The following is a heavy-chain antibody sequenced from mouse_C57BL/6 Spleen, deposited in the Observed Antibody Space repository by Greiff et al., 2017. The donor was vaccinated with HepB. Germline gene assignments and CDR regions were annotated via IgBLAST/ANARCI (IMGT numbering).Heavy chain of an antibody. D-gene: IGHD2-1*01. CDR2: INYDGSST. CDR3: ARGYGNYTAWFAY. J-gene: IGHJ3*01. Sequence: EVKLMESEGGLVQPGSSMKLSCTASGFTFSDYYMAWVRQVPEKGLEWVANINYDGSSTYYLDSLKSRFIISRDNAKNILYLQMSSLKSEDTATYYCARGYGNYTAWFAYWGQGTLVTVSA. V-gene: IGHV5-16*01. CDR1: GFTFSDYY.